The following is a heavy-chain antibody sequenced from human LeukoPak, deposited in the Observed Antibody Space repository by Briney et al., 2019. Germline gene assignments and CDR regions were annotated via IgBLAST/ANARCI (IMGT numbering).Heavy chain of an antibody. CDR1: GGSIASSGYY. D-gene: IGHD2-21*02. Sequence: EPSETLSLTCTVSGGSIASSGYYWSWVRQPPGKGLEWIATVYYSGTTYYNAPLKSRLTISVDTSKNQFSLNLTSVTAADTAVYYCARYVVVTTKYYFDYWGQGALVTVSS. CDR2: VYYSGTT. J-gene: IGHJ4*02. CDR3: ARYVVVTTKYYFDY. V-gene: IGHV4-39*01.